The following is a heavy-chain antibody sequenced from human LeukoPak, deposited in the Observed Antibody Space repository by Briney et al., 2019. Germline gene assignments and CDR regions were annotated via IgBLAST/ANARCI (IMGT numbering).Heavy chain of an antibody. V-gene: IGHV3-43*01. CDR2: ISWDGGST. Sequence: GGSLRLSCAASGFTFDYYTMHWVRQAPGKGLEWVSFISWDGGSTYYADSVKGRFTISRDNNKNSLYLQMNSLRTEDTAVYYCAKDAFSSPGGWETYLDYWGQGTLVTVSS. D-gene: IGHD3-16*02. CDR3: AKDAFSSPGGWETYLDY. CDR1: GFTFDYYT. J-gene: IGHJ4*02.